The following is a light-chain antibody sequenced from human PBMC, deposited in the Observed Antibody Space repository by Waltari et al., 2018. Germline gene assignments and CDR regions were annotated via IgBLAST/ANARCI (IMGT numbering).Light chain of an antibody. CDR2: YDD. Sequence: QSVLTQPPSVSAAPRQRVTISCSGSNSNIGNNAVNWYQQVPGKPPRLLIYYDDLLPSGVSDRFSASKSGTSASLAISGLQSEDEGDYYCASWDDILNGWVFGGGTKLTVL. J-gene: IGLJ3*02. CDR1: NSNIGNNA. V-gene: IGLV1-36*01. CDR3: ASWDDILNGWV.